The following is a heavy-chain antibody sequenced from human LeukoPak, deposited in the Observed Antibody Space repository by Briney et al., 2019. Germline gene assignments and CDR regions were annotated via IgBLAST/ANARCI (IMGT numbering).Heavy chain of an antibody. J-gene: IGHJ4*02. D-gene: IGHD6-25*01. Sequence: PGGSLRLSCAASGFTFSSYAMSWVRQAPGKGLEWVSGISGGGVSTYYADSVKGRFTISRDNSKNTLYLQMNSLRAEDTAVYYCAKKPAGYYFDYWGQGTLVTVSS. CDR1: GFTFSSYA. CDR3: AKKPAGYYFDY. V-gene: IGHV3-23*01. CDR2: ISGGGVST.